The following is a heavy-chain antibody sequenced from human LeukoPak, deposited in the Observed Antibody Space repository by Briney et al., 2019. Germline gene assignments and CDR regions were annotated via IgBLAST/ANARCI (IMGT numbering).Heavy chain of an antibody. J-gene: IGHJ4*02. V-gene: IGHV3-30*04. D-gene: IGHD3-9*01. Sequence: PGRSLRLSCAASGFTFSSCAMHWVRQAPGKGLEWVAVISYDGSNKYYADSVKGRFTISRDNSKNTLYLQMNSRRAEDTAVYYCARDGKEISYYDILTGYSEYYFDYWGQGTLVTVSS. CDR1: GFTFSSCA. CDR2: ISYDGSNK. CDR3: ARDGKEISYYDILTGYSEYYFDY.